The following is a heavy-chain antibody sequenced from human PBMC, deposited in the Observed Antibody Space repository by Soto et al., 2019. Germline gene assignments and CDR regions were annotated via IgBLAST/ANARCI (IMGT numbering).Heavy chain of an antibody. Sequence: QVQLQQWGAGLLKTSETLSLTCAVYGGSFSGYYWNWIRQPPGKGLEWIGEINHSGSTNYNSSLKSRDTISVDTPKNQFSHKLSSVTAADTSVYCCARSYGDYVTGYYYNGMDVWGQGTTVTVSS. CDR3: ARSYGDYVTGYYYNGMDV. J-gene: IGHJ6*02. CDR1: GGSFSGYY. V-gene: IGHV4-34*01. CDR2: INHSGST. D-gene: IGHD4-17*01.